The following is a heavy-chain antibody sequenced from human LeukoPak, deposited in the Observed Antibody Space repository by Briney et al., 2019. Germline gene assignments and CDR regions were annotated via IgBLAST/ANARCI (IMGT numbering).Heavy chain of an antibody. D-gene: IGHD5-24*01. Sequence: ASVKVSCKASGYAFTSYDINWVRQATGQGLEWMGWMNPNSGDTGCAQKFQGRVTMTRNTSISTAYMVLSSLRSEDTAVYYCARISNMATTPDSWGQGTLVTVSS. V-gene: IGHV1-8*01. CDR3: ARISNMATTPDS. CDR2: MNPNSGDT. J-gene: IGHJ4*02. CDR1: GYAFTSYD.